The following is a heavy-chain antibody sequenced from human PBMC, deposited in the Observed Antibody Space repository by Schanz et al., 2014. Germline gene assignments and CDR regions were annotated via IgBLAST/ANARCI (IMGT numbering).Heavy chain of an antibody. D-gene: IGHD3-3*01. V-gene: IGHV1-18*01. CDR3: ARDRRFFDRDDLYYFDS. CDR1: GYTFTSYG. J-gene: IGHJ4*02. Sequence: QVQLVQSGAEVKKPGASVKVSCKASGYTFTSYGISWVRQAPGQWLEWMGWISAYNGNTKYPQKLQGRVTMTTDTSTSTAYMELRSLRSDDTAVYYCARDRRFFDRDDLYYFDSWGQGTLVTVSS. CDR2: ISAYNGNT.